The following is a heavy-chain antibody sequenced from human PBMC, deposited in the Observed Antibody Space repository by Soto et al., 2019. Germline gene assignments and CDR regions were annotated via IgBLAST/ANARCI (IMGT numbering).Heavy chain of an antibody. CDR3: ARFPPGGDYYYYGMDV. J-gene: IGHJ6*02. Sequence: ASVKVSCKASGYTFTSYGISWVRQAPGQGLEWMGWISAYNGNTNYAQKLQGRVTMTTDTSTSTAYMELRSLRSDDTAVYYCARFPPGGDYYYYGMDVWGQGTTVTVSS. CDR1: GYTFTSYG. D-gene: IGHD3-16*01. CDR2: ISAYNGNT. V-gene: IGHV1-18*01.